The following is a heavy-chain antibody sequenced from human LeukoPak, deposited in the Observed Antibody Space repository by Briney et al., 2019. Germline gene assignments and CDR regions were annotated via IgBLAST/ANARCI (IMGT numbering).Heavy chain of an antibody. D-gene: IGHD2-21*01. J-gene: IGHJ5*02. CDR1: GFTFSSYA. Sequence: QPGGPLRLSCAASGFTFSSYAMSWVRQAPGKGLEWVSAISGSGGSTYYADSVKGRFTISRDNSKNTLHLQMNSLRAEDTAVYYCAKADRMIDWFDPWGQGTLVTVSS. V-gene: IGHV3-23*01. CDR2: ISGSGGST. CDR3: AKADRMIDWFDP.